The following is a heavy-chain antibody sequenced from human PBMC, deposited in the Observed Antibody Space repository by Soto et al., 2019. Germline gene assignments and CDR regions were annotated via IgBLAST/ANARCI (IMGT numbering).Heavy chain of an antibody. V-gene: IGHV3-30*18. Sequence: QVQLVESGGGVAQPGRSLRLSCAASGFTFSSYGMHWVRQAPGKGLEWVAVISYDGSNKYYADSVKGRFTISRDNSKNTLYLQMNSLRAEDTAVYYCAKDQGDVVVVVVAAPDYWGQGTLVTVSS. CDR1: GFTFSSYG. CDR3: AKDQGDVVVVVVAAPDY. J-gene: IGHJ4*02. CDR2: ISYDGSNK. D-gene: IGHD2-15*01.